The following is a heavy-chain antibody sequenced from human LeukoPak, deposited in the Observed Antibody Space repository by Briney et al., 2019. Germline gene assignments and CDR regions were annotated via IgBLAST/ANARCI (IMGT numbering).Heavy chain of an antibody. CDR1: GNSISSGDNY. V-gene: IGHV4-61*02. J-gene: IGHJ5*02. CDR3: ARDTRCSGGSCYPNWFDP. D-gene: IGHD2-15*01. Sequence: SQTLSLTCTVSGNSISSGDNYWSWIRQPAGKGLEWIGRIYTSGSTNYNPSLKSRVTISGDTSKNQFSLRLSSVTAADTAVYYCARDTRCSGGSCYPNWFDPWGQGTLVTVSS. CDR2: IYTSGST.